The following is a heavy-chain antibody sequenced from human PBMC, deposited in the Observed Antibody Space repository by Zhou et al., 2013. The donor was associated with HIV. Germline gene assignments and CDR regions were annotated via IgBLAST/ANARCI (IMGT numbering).Heavy chain of an antibody. CDR3: VRGPSGGQSYFDY. V-gene: IGHV1-18*04. J-gene: IGHJ4*02. CDR1: GYIFNQYG. D-gene: IGHD2-15*01. Sequence: QVQLMQSGGGLKKPGASVKVSCTVSGYIFNQYGLHWVRQAPGQRPEWMGWVDPYNGDTDYSEKFQGRITIRKDTYTGSSSMELKTLTSDDTAFYYCVRGPSGGQSYFDYWGQGTLVFVSS. CDR2: VDPYNGDT.